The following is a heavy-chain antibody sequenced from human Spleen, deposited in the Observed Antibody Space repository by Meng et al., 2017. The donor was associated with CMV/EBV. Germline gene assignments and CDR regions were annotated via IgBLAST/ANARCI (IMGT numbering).Heavy chain of an antibody. CDR2: FDPEDGET. V-gene: IGHV1-24*01. J-gene: IGHJ6*02. Sequence: ASVKVSCKASGYKFTTYHLSWVRQAPGQGLEWMGGFDPEDGETIYAQKFQGRVIMTEDTSTDTAYMELSSLRSEDTAVYYCATIYDFWSGYVQAQGESYYYYGMDVWGQGTTVTVSS. D-gene: IGHD3-3*01. CDR1: GYKFTTYH. CDR3: ATIYDFWSGYVQAQGESYYYYGMDV.